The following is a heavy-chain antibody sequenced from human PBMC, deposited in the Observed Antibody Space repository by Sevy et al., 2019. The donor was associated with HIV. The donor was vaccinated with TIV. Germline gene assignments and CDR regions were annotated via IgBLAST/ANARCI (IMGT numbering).Heavy chain of an antibody. CDR2: ISYDGSNK. V-gene: IGHV3-30*18. Sequence: GRSLRLSCAASGFTFSSYGMHWVRQAPGKGLEWVAVISYDGSNKYYADSVKGRFTISRDNSKNTLYLQMNSLRAEDTAVYYCAKDGPLGLWFVEFDPWGQGTLVTVSS. J-gene: IGHJ5*02. CDR1: GFTFSSYG. CDR3: AKDGPLGLWFVEFDP. D-gene: IGHD3-10*01.